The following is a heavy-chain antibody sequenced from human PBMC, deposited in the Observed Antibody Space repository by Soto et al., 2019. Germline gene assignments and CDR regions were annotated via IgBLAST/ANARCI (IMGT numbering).Heavy chain of an antibody. CDR1: GGSISSGGYY. D-gene: IGHD6-19*01. CDR3: AITYRYSSGLGY. Sequence: QVQLQESGPGLVKPSQTQSLTCTVSGGSISSGGYYWSWIRQHPGKGLEWIGNIYYSGSTYYNPSLKSRVTISVDTSKNQISLKLSYVTAADTAVYYCAITYRYSSGLGYWGQGTLVTVSS. V-gene: IGHV4-31*03. J-gene: IGHJ4*01. CDR2: IYYSGST.